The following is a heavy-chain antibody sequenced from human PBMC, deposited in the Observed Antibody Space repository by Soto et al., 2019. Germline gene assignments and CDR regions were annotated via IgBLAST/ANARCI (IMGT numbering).Heavy chain of an antibody. V-gene: IGHV1-69*13. CDR1: GGTFSSYA. CDR3: ARVNYDSSGYYHEDY. CDR2: IIPIFGTA. Sequence: SVKVSCKXSGGTFSSYAISWVRQAPGQGLEWMGGIIPIFGTANYAQKFQGRVTITADESTSTAYMELSSLRSEDTAVYYCARVNYDSSGYYHEDYWGQGTLVTVSS. D-gene: IGHD3-22*01. J-gene: IGHJ4*02.